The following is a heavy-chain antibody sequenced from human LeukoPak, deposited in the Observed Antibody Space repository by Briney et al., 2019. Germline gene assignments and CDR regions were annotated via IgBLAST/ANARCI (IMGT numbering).Heavy chain of an antibody. J-gene: IGHJ4*02. CDR2: IKQDGSEK. CDR3: ANEKTLTFDY. V-gene: IGHV3-7*03. CDR1: GFTFSIYW. Sequence: PGGSLRLSCAASGFTFSIYWMNWVRQAPGKGLEWVANIKQDGSEKYYVDSVKGRFTISRDTSKNSLYLQMNNLRTEDTALYFCANEKTLTFDYWGRGTQVTVSS. D-gene: IGHD3-9*01.